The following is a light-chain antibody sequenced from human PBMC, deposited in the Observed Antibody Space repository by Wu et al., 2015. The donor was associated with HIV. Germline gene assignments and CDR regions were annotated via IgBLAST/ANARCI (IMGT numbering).Light chain of an antibody. CDR3: LQDYDYPLT. CDR1: QGIRND. V-gene: IGKV1-6*01. Sequence: AIQMTQSPSSLSASVGDRVTITCRASQGIRNDLGWYQQKPGKAPKLLIHAASSLQSGVPSRFSGSGSGTDFTLTINSLQPEDFATYYCLQDYDYPLTFGGGTKVEIK. CDR2: AAS. J-gene: IGKJ4*01.